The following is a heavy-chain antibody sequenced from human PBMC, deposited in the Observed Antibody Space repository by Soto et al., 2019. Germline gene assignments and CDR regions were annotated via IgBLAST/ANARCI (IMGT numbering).Heavy chain of an antibody. CDR3: ARGKVVRGSYVSLEY. D-gene: IGHD3-10*01. CDR2: INHSGST. CDR1: GGSFSGYY. J-gene: IGHJ4*02. Sequence: QVQLQQWGAGLLKSSETLSLTCAVYGGSFSGYYWSWIRQPPGKGLEWIGEINHSGSTNYNPSLKSRVTLSVDTSKNQLSLKLRSVTAADTAVYYCARGKVVRGSYVSLEYWGQGTLVTVSS. V-gene: IGHV4-34*01.